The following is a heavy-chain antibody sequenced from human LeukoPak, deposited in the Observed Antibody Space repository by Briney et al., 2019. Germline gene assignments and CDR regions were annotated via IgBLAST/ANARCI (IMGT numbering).Heavy chain of an antibody. Sequence: ASVKVSCKASGYTFTSYYMHWVRRAPGQGLEWMGIINPSGGSTSYAQKFQGRVTMTRDTSTSTVYMELSSLRSEDTAVYYCARAYQPHSSGYPGVDYWGQGTLVTVSS. CDR3: ARAYQPHSSGYPGVDY. CDR1: GYTFTSYY. V-gene: IGHV1-46*01. D-gene: IGHD3-22*01. J-gene: IGHJ4*02. CDR2: INPSGGST.